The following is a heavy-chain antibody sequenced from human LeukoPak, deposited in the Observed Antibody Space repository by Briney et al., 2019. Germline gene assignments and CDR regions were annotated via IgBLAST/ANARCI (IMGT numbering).Heavy chain of an antibody. Sequence: GGSLRLSCAASGFTVTSSYMSWVRQAPGKGLEWVAVLYSGGHTYYAGSVRGRFTISRDTSKNTLYLQMDSLRSEDTAEYYCARARCDSCGYGSWGQGTLVTVAS. CDR2: LYSGGHT. CDR1: GFTVTSSY. J-gene: IGHJ5*02. CDR3: ARARCDSCGYGS. D-gene: IGHD3-22*01. V-gene: IGHV3-66*02.